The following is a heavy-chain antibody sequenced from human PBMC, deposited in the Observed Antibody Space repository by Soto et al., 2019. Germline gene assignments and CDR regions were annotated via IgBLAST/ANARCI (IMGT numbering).Heavy chain of an antibody. CDR1: GDTFNFYS. D-gene: IGHD3-10*01. Sequence: QVQLVQSGAEVKSAGSSVKVSCKASGDTFNFYSINWVRQAPGLGLEWVGRVNPILSMSNYAQRFQGRVTMTADKSTGTAYMELRSLRSEDTAIYYCAGNSGSGYRAFDSWGQGALVTVSS. V-gene: IGHV1-69*02. CDR3: AGNSGSGYRAFDS. J-gene: IGHJ4*02. CDR2: VNPILSMS.